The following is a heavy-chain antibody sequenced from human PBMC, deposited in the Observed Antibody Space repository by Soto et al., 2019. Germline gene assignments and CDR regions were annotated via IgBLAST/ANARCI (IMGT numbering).Heavy chain of an antibody. CDR3: ARVHYGNIVVVVAATRNDAFDI. J-gene: IGHJ3*02. Sequence: SVKVSCKASGGTFSSYAISWVRQAPGQGLEWMGGIIPIFGTANHAQKFQGRVTITADKSTSTAYMELSSLRSEDTAVYYCARVHYGNIVVVVAATRNDAFDIWGQGTMVTVSS. D-gene: IGHD2-15*01. CDR2: IIPIFGTA. V-gene: IGHV1-69*06. CDR1: GGTFSSYA.